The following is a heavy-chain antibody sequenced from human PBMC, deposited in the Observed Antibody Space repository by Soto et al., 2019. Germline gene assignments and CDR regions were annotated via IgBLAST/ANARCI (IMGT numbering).Heavy chain of an antibody. CDR1: GYTFTSYA. Sequence: ASVKVSCKASGYTFTSYAMHWVRQAPGQRLEWMGWINAGNGNTKYSQKFQGRVTITRDTSASTAYMELSSLRSEDAAVYYCARVPPYYYDSSGSFDYWGQGAPVTVSS. CDR3: ARVPPYYYDSSGSFDY. J-gene: IGHJ4*02. D-gene: IGHD3-22*01. V-gene: IGHV1-3*01. CDR2: INAGNGNT.